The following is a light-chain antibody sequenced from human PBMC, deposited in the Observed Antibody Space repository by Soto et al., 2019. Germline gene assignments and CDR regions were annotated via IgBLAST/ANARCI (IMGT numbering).Light chain of an antibody. CDR1: QSVSSN. V-gene: IGKV3-15*01. J-gene: IGKJ2*01. CDR2: GAS. Sequence: EIVMTQSPATLSVSPGERATLSCRASQSVSSNLAWYQQKPGQAPRLLIYGASTRATGIPARFSGSGSGTEFTLTISSLQSEDFAVYYCHHYHDWPPYNFGQGTKLDIK. CDR3: HHYHDWPPYN.